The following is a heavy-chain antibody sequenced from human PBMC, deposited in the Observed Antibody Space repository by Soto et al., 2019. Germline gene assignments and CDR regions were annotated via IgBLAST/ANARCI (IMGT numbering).Heavy chain of an antibody. J-gene: IGHJ4*02. V-gene: IGHV3-15*01. Sequence: SGGSLRLSCAAPGFSFTNAWMNWVRQAPGKGLEWVGRIKRKADGGATDYTAPVKGRFTVSRDDSKNTLYLQMDSLKTEDTAVYYCATDYSLLRGLSITYYFNYWGQGTLVTVSS. CDR1: GFSFTNAW. D-gene: IGHD3-10*01. CDR3: ATDYSLLRGLSITYYFNY. CDR2: IKRKADGGAT.